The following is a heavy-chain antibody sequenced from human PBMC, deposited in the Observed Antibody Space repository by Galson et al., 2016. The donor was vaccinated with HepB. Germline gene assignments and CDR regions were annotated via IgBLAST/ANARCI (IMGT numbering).Heavy chain of an antibody. CDR2: ISPTSST. CDR1: GGAISRYS. CDR3: ARDRGSYPDFGDDYYRDV. Sequence: SETLSLTCTVSGGAISRYSWAWIRQPAGKGLEWIGRISPTSSTNYNPSLQSRITMSIDTSKNQFTLNLRSVTAADTAVYYCARDRGSYPDFGDDYYRDVWGKGTTVTVSS. V-gene: IGHV4-4*07. D-gene: IGHD3/OR15-3a*01. J-gene: IGHJ6*03.